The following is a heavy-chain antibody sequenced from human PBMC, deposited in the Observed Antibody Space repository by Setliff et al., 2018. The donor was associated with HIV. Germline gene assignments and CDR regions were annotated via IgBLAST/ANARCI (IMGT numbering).Heavy chain of an antibody. CDR2: IYPGDYDT. D-gene: IGHD3-22*01. J-gene: IGHJ4*02. CDR3: ARSLCYYDSCGYYYNY. V-gene: IGHV5-51*01. CDR1: GYSFTNYW. Sequence: GESLTISCKGPGYSFTNYWIGWVRQMPGKGLEWVGIIYPGDYDTRYSPSLQGHVTISVDKSINTAYLQWNSLKASDTAMYYCARSLCYYDSCGYYYNYWGQGTLVTVS.